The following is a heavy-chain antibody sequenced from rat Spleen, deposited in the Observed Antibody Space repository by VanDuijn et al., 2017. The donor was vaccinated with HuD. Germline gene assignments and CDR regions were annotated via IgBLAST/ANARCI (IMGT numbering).Heavy chain of an antibody. J-gene: IGHJ2*01. CDR2: ISYDGTAT. V-gene: IGHV5-29*01. Sequence: EVQLVESDGGLVQPGRSLKLSCAASGFTFSDYYMAWVRQAPTKGLEWVATISYDGTATYYRDSVKGRFTLSRDNAKSTLYLQMGSLRSEDTATYYCARRGGYSAPFDYWGQGVMVTVSS. CDR1: GFTFSDYY. D-gene: IGHD3-3*01. CDR3: ARRGGYSAPFDY.